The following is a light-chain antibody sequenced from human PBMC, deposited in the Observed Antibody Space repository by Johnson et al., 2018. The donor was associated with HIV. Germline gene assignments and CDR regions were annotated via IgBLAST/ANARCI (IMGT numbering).Light chain of an antibody. V-gene: IGLV1-51*02. CDR2: AKN. Sequence: QSVLTQPPSVSAAPGQKVTISCSGSSSNIGNNYVSWYQQVPGTAPKLLIYAKNKRPSGIPDRFSASKSGTSATLDITGLPTGDEADYYCATWDSSLGAHYVFGTGTKVTVL. J-gene: IGLJ1*01. CDR1: SSNIGNNY. CDR3: ATWDSSLGAHYV.